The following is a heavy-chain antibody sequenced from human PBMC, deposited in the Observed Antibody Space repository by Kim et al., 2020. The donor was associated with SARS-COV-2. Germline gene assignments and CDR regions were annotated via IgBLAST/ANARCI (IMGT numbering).Heavy chain of an antibody. CDR3: ARHGRGYSYGIDY. D-gene: IGHD5-18*01. J-gene: IGHJ4*02. V-gene: IGHV5-51*01. Sequence: SPSFQGKVTITADKSISTAYLQWSSLTASDTAMYYCARHGRGYSYGIDYWGQGTLVTVSS.